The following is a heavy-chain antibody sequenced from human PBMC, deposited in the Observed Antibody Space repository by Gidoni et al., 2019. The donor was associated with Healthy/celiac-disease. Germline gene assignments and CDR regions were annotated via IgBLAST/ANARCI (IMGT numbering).Heavy chain of an antibody. CDR2: ISYDGSNK. Sequence: QVQLVESGGGVVQPGRSLRLSCAASGCTFSSYAMPWVRQAPGKGLEWVAVISYDGSNKYYADSVKGRFTISRDNSKNTLYLQMNSLRAEDTAVYYCARDPYYDFWSGYSHYFDYWGQGTLVPVSS. CDR1: GCTFSSYA. D-gene: IGHD3-3*01. V-gene: IGHV3-30*01. J-gene: IGHJ4*02. CDR3: ARDPYYDFWSGYSHYFDY.